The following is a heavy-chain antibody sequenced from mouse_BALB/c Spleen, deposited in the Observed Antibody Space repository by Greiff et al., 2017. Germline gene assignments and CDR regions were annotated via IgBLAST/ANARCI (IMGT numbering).Heavy chain of an antibody. J-gene: IGHJ3*01. CDR1: GFTFSSYA. Sequence: EVQRVESGGGLVKPGGSLKLSCAASGFTFSSYAMSWVRQTPEKRLEWVASISSGGSTYYPDSVKGRFTISRDNARNILYLQMSSLRSEDTAMYYCARDGYYWGQGTLVTVSA. CDR3: ARDGYY. D-gene: IGHD2-2*01. CDR2: ISSGGST. V-gene: IGHV5-6-5*01.